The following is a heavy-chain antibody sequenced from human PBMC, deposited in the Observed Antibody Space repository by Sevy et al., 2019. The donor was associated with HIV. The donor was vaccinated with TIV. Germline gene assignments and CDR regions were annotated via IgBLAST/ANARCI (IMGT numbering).Heavy chain of an antibody. CDR3: ARALGSSDGY. CDR1: GITFSCHW. CDR2: INQDGSEK. J-gene: IGHJ4*02. D-gene: IGHD2-15*01. Sequence: GFLKPSLATPGITFSCHWKHWVRQGPGEGLEWVANINQDGSEKYYVDSVKGRFTISRDNAKNSLFLQMNSLRAEDTAVYYCARALGSSDGYWGQGTLVTVSS. V-gene: IGHV3-7*04.